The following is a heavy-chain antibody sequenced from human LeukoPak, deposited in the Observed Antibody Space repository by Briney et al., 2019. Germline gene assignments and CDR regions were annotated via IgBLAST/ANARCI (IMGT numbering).Heavy chain of an antibody. CDR3: ARDRDYGSGRTRFDY. D-gene: IGHD3-10*01. V-gene: IGHV3-21*01. J-gene: IGHJ4*02. CDR2: ISSSSIYI. CDR1: GFTFSSYS. Sequence: GGSLRLSCAASGFTFSSYSMNWVRQAPGKGLEWVSIISSSSIYIYYSDSVKGRFTISRDNAKNSLYLQMNSLRAEDTAVYYCARDRDYGSGRTRFDYWGQGTLVTVSS.